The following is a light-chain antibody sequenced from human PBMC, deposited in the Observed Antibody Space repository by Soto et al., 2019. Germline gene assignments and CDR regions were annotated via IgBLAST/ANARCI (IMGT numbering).Light chain of an antibody. CDR1: SSDVGGYNY. CDR2: DVS. J-gene: IGLJ3*02. V-gene: IGLV2-14*01. Sequence: QSALTQPASVSGSPGQSITISCTGTSSDVGGYNYVSWYQQHPGKAPKLMIYDVSNRPSGVSNRFSGSKSGNTASLTISGLQAEDGADYYCSSYTSSNNWVFGGGTKLTVL. CDR3: SSYTSSNNWV.